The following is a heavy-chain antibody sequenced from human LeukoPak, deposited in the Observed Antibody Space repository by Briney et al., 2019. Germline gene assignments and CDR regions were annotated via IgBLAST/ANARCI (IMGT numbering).Heavy chain of an antibody. Sequence: SETLSLTCSVYGGSFSGYYWSWTRQTPGMGLEWIGYISSSGSTNYNTSLKSRVTISVDTSKNQFSLKLSSVTAADTAVYYCATLYSGYDSLDFDYWGQGTLVTVSS. CDR3: ATLYSGYDSLDFDY. V-gene: IGHV4-59*01. CDR2: ISSSGST. D-gene: IGHD5-12*01. CDR1: GGSFSGYY. J-gene: IGHJ4*02.